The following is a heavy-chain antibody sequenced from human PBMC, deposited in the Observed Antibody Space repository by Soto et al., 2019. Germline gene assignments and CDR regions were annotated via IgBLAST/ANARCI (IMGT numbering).Heavy chain of an antibody. CDR2: IKEDGSEK. CDR1: GFTFSNYW. J-gene: IGHJ4*02. D-gene: IGHD1-26*01. V-gene: IGHV3-7*05. CDR3: ARDLRGGSSFDY. Sequence: EVQLVESGGGLVQPGGSLRLSCAASGFTFSNYWMAWVRQAPGKGLEWVANIKEDGSEKYHVDSVKGRFTIARDNAKNSLYLQMNSLRAEDTAVYYCARDLRGGSSFDYWGQGTLVTVSS.